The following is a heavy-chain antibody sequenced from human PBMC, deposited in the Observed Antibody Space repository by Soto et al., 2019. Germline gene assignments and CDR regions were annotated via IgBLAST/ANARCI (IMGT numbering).Heavy chain of an antibody. CDR2: IIPIFGTA. D-gene: IGHD6-13*01. CDR3: AILLKAAAGTRWNGMDF. V-gene: IGHV1-69*01. Sequence: QVQLVQSGAEVKKPGSSVKVSCKASGGTFSSYAISWVRQAPGQGLEWMGGIIPIFGTANYAQKFQGRVTITADESTSTAYMELSSLRSEDTAVYYCAILLKAAAGTRWNGMDFWGQGTTVTVSS. CDR1: GGTFSSYA. J-gene: IGHJ6*02.